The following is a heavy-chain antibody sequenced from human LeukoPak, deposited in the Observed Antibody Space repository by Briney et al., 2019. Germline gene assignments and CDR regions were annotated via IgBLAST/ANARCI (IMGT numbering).Heavy chain of an antibody. D-gene: IGHD4-17*01. Sequence: PSETLSLTCTVSGGSISSSSYYWGWIRQPPGKGLEWIGSIYYSGSTYYNPSLKSRVTISVDTSKNQFSLKLSSVTAADTAVYYCARDRDYGDYFDAFDIWGQGTMVTVSS. CDR1: GGSISSSSYY. CDR3: ARDRDYGDYFDAFDI. CDR2: IYYSGST. V-gene: IGHV4-39*07. J-gene: IGHJ3*02.